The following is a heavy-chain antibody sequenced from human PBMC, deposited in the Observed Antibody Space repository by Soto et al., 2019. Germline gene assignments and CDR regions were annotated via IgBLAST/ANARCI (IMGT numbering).Heavy chain of an antibody. CDR3: ARLIAAPGTTSDN. V-gene: IGHV1-18*01. CDR2: IRAYNGNT. D-gene: IGHD6-13*01. J-gene: IGHJ4*02. Sequence: QVQLVQSGAEVKKPGASVKVSCKASVDTFTRYGISWVRQAPGQGLEWMGWIRAYNGNTNYAQKRQGRVTMTTDTSTSTAYMELRSLRSDDTAVYYCARLIAAPGTTSDNWGQGTLVTVSS. CDR1: VDTFTRYG.